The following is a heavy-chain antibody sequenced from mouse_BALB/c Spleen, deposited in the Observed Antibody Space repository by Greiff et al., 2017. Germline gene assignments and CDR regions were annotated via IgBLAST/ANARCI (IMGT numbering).Heavy chain of an antibody. J-gene: IGHJ3*01. CDR2: ISSGGSYT. CDR3: ARGRDYDWFAY. CDR1: GFTFSSYG. D-gene: IGHD2-4*01. V-gene: IGHV5-6*01. Sequence: EVQVVESGGDLVKPGGSLKLSCAASGFTFSSYGMSWVRQTPDKRLEWVATISSGGSYTYYPDSVKGRFTISRDNAKNTLYLQMSSLKSEDTAMYYCARGRDYDWFAYWGQGTLVTVSA.